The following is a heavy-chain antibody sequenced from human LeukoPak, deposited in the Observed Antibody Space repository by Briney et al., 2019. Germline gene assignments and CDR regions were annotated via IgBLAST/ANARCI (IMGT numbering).Heavy chain of an antibody. CDR3: AFGTYSGYEWDY. Sequence: PGGSLRLSCAASGFTFNTYWMHWVRQAPGKGLVWVSYISNSGSRITYADSVKGRFTISRYNAKNTLYLQMNSLRAEDTAVYYCAFGTYSGYEWDYWGQGTLVTVSS. CDR1: GFTFNTYW. D-gene: IGHD5-12*01. J-gene: IGHJ4*02. CDR2: ISNSGSRI. V-gene: IGHV3-74*01.